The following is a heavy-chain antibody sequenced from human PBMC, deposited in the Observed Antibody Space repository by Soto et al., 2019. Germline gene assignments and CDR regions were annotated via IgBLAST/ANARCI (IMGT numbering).Heavy chain of an antibody. V-gene: IGHV1-69*02. CDR3: AAYCSGGSCYPGGNWFDP. CDR2: IIPILGIA. J-gene: IGHJ5*02. Sequence: QVQLVQSGAEVKKPGSSVKVSCKASGGTFSSYTISWVRQAPGQGLEWTGRIIPILGIANYAQKFQGRVTITADKSTSTAYMELSSLRSEDTAVYYCAAYCSGGSCYPGGNWFDPWGQGTLVTVSS. CDR1: GGTFSSYT. D-gene: IGHD2-15*01.